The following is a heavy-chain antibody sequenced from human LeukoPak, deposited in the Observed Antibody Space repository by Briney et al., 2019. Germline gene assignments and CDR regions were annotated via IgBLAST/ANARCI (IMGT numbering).Heavy chain of an antibody. D-gene: IGHD2-21*02. Sequence: GGSLRLSCAASGFTFSSYWMHWVRQAPGKGLVWVSRITSDGSSTSYADSVKGRFTISRDNAKNTLHLQMNSLRAEDTAVYYCARDVAPGDPLDCWGQGTLVSVSS. CDR2: ITSDGSST. V-gene: IGHV3-74*01. J-gene: IGHJ4*02. CDR1: GFTFSSYW. CDR3: ARDVAPGDPLDC.